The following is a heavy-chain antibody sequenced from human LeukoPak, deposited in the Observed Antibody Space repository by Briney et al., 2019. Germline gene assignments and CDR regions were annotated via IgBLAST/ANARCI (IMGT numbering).Heavy chain of an antibody. D-gene: IGHD6-13*01. Sequence: GGSLRLSCAASGFIFSDYYINWIRQAPGKGLEWVSYISNSGSTIYFADSVKGRFTISRDNAKDSLYLQMNSLRAEDTAVYYCARSIWPRAAAGTFDYWGQGTLVTVSS. CDR1: GFIFSDYY. J-gene: IGHJ4*02. CDR2: ISNSGSTI. V-gene: IGHV3-11*01. CDR3: ARSIWPRAAAGTFDY.